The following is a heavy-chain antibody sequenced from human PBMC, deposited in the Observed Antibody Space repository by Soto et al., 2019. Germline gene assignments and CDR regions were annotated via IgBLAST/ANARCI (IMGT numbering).Heavy chain of an antibody. J-gene: IGHJ6*02. CDR1: GGSISSSSYY. CDR3: ARGGSSNCSSTSCYLYYYYGMDV. CDR2: IYYSGST. V-gene: IGHV4-39*07. D-gene: IGHD2-2*01. Sequence: SETLSLTXTVSGGSISSSSYYWGWIRQPPGKGLEWIGSIYYSGSTYYNPSLKSQVTISVDTSKNQFSLKLSSVTAADTAVYYCARGGSSNCSSTSCYLYYYYGMDVWGQGTTVTVSS.